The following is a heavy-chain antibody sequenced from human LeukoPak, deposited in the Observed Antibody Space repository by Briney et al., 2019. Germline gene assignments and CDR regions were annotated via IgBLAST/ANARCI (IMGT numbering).Heavy chain of an antibody. D-gene: IGHD3-10*01. CDR1: GYTFTGYY. CDR3: ASDMVRGVSPPQYGMDV. Sequence: GASVKVSCKASGYTFTGYYMHWVRQAPGQGLEWMGWINPNSGGTNYAQKFQGRVTMTRDTSISTAYMELSRLRSDDTAVYYCASDMVRGVSPPQYGMDVWGQGTTVTVSS. V-gene: IGHV1-2*02. CDR2: INPNSGGT. J-gene: IGHJ6*02.